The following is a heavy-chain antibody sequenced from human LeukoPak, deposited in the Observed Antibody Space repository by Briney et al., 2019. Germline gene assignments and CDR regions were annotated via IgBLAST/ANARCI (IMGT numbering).Heavy chain of an antibody. D-gene: IGHD1-26*01. CDR3: AKDGGSYRAMGYFQH. V-gene: IGHV3-23*01. CDR1: GFTFSSYA. CDR2: ISGSGGST. J-gene: IGHJ1*01. Sequence: PGGSLRLSCAASGFTFSSYAMSWVRQAPGKGLEWVSAISGSGGSTYYAHSVKGQFTISRDNSKNTLYLQMNSLRAEDTAVYYCAKDGGSYRAMGYFQHWGQGTLVTVSS.